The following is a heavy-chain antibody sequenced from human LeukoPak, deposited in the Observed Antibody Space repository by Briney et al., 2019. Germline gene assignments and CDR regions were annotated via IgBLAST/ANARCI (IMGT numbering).Heavy chain of an antibody. J-gene: IGHJ4*02. CDR2: IYYSGST. Sequence: NASETLCLTCTVSGGSISSSSYYWGWIRQPPGKGLEWIGSIYYSGSTYYNPSLKSRVTISVDTSKNQFSLKLSSVTAADTAVYYCARTRYYYNSRSYGAPYYFDYWGQGTLVTVSS. CDR3: ARTRYYYNSRSYGAPYYFDY. V-gene: IGHV4-39*01. D-gene: IGHD3-10*01. CDR1: GGSISSSSYY.